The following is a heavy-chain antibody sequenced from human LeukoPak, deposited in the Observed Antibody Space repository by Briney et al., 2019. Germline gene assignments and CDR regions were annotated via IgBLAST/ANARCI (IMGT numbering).Heavy chain of an antibody. V-gene: IGHV1-46*01. J-gene: IGHJ4*02. D-gene: IGHD3-9*01. CDR3: ARGSRPVYNLLTGKRYFDY. CDR1: GYTFTGYY. CDR2: INPSGSST. Sequence: ASVKVSCKASGYTFTGYYMHWVRQAPGQGLEWMGIINPSGSSTTYAQKFRGRLTMTRDMSTSTVYMELSSLRSEDTAVYYCARGSRPVYNLLTGKRYFDYWGQGTLLTVSS.